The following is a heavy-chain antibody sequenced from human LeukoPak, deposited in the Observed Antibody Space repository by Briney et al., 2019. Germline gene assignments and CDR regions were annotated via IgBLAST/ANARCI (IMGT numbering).Heavy chain of an antibody. J-gene: IGHJ4*02. CDR2: MSGCSNIK. Sequence: GGSLRLSCAASGFTFIYYSMSWIRQAPGKGVEWISYMSGCSNIKHFADYVKGRFTISRDNAKESLYLQMDSLRDEDTAFYFCARVTFYGSRTQSFDYWGQGTLVAVSS. CDR3: ARVTFYGSRTQSFDY. CDR1: GFTFIYYS. V-gene: IGHV3-48*02. D-gene: IGHD3-10*01.